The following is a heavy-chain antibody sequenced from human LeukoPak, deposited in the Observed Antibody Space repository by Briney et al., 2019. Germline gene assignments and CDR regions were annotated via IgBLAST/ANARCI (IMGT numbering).Heavy chain of an antibody. CDR1: GFTFSSYA. D-gene: IGHD5-24*01. CDR2: ISGSGGST. Sequence: PGGSLRLSCAASGFTFSSYAMSWVRQAPGKGLEWVSAISGSGGSTYYADSVKGRFTISRDNSKNTLYLQMNSLRAEDTAVYYCAKEWVGQMATITVYFDYWGQGTLVTVSS. J-gene: IGHJ4*02. V-gene: IGHV3-23*01. CDR3: AKEWVGQMATITVYFDY.